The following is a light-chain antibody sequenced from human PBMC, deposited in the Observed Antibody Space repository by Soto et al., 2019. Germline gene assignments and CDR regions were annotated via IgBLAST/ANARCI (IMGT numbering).Light chain of an antibody. Sequence: EIVLTQSPGTLSLSPGERATLSCRASQGVTTSYLAWYQQKPGQAPRLLIYGASTRATGIPDRFSDSGSGSDFTLTISRLEPEDSAVYYCQQYDNSPWTFGQGTKVEIK. CDR3: QQYDNSPWT. CDR2: GAS. CDR1: QGVTTSY. V-gene: IGKV3-20*01. J-gene: IGKJ1*01.